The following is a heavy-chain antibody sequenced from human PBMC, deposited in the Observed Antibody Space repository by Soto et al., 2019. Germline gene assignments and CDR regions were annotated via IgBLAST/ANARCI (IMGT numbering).Heavy chain of an antibody. CDR2: ISGSGGST. J-gene: IGHJ4*02. V-gene: IGHV3-23*01. Sequence: EVQLLESGGGLVQPGGSLRLSCAASGFTFSNYAVTWVRQAPGKGLEWVSTISGSGGSTYYADSVKGRFTISRDNSKNPPYLQMTSLRAEDTAVYYCAKDQGSSWYEVDYWGQGALVTVSS. D-gene: IGHD6-13*01. CDR3: AKDQGSSWYEVDY. CDR1: GFTFSNYA.